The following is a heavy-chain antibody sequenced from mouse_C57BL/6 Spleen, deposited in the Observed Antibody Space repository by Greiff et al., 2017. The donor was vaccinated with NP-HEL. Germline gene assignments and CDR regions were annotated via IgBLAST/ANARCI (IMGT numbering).Heavy chain of an antibody. J-gene: IGHJ3*01. V-gene: IGHV3-6*01. D-gene: IGHD2-4*01. CDR1: GYSITSGYY. CDR3: ARGGDDYDAFAY. Sequence: ESGPGLVKPSQSLSLTCSVTGYSITSGYYWNWIRQFPGNKLEWMGYISYDGSNNYNPSLKNRISITRDTSKNQFFLKLNSVTTEDTATYYCARGGDDYDAFAYWGQGTLVTVSA. CDR2: ISYDGSN.